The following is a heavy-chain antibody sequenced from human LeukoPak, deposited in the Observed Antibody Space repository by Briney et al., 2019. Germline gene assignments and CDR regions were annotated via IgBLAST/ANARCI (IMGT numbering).Heavy chain of an antibody. CDR3: ASSWLGSYYYYGMDV. CDR2: IYHSGST. D-gene: IGHD6-13*01. Sequence: SETLSLTCAVSGGSISSGGYSWSWIRQPPGKGLEWIGYIYHSGSTYYNPSLKSRVTISVDRSKNQFSLKLSSVTAADTAVYYCASSWLGSYYYYGMDVWGQGTTVTVSS. CDR1: GGSISSGGYS. V-gene: IGHV4-30-2*01. J-gene: IGHJ6*02.